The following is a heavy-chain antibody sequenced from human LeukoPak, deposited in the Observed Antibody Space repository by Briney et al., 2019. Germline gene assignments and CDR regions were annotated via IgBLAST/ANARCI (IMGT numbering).Heavy chain of an antibody. CDR3: ARDVPIVY. J-gene: IGHJ4*02. Sequence: GGSLRPSCAASGFSLSAYGVHWVRQAPGKGLEWVAVIWYDGTSKDYADSVKGRFTFSRDNSKNTLYLQMNSLRAEDTAVYYCARDVPIVYWGQGTLVTVSS. CDR2: IWYDGTSK. V-gene: IGHV3-33*01. CDR1: GFSLSAYG.